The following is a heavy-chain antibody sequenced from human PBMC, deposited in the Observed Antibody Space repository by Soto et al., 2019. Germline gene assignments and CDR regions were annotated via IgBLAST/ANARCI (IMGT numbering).Heavy chain of an antibody. V-gene: IGHV4-34*01. D-gene: IGHD3-16*01. CDR1: GESFSGYY. Sequence: QVQLQQWGAGLLKPAETLSLTCAVYGESFSGYYWSWIRQPPGKGLEWIGEINHSGRPKYNPSLKSRVTISVETSKNQLSLTLSSATAADTAVYHCARWRHRGTFGTRGYHFCGLDVWGQGTTVTVSS. CDR2: INHSGRP. J-gene: IGHJ6*02. CDR3: ARWRHRGTFGTRGYHFCGLDV.